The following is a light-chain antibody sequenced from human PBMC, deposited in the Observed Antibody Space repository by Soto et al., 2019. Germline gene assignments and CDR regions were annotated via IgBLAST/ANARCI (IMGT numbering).Light chain of an antibody. CDR1: QGISSF. J-gene: IGKJ1*01. CDR3: QQSYSAPPT. Sequence: DIQMTQSPASLSASVGDRVTIACRASQGISSFLTWYQQRPGKAPKLLISSASRLQSGVTSRFSGSGTGTDFTLTISSLQPEDFATYYCQQSYSAPPTFGQGTKVEV. CDR2: SAS. V-gene: IGKV1-39*01.